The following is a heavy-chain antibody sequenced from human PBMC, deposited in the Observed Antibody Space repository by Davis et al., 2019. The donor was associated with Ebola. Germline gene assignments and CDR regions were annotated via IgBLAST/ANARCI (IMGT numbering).Heavy chain of an antibody. Sequence: PGGSLRPSCAASGFTFSSYGMHWVRQAPGKGLEWVAVISYDGSNKYYADSVKGRFTISRDNSKNTLYLQMNSLRAEDTAVYYCAKWELGIDYWGQGTLVTVSS. J-gene: IGHJ4*02. CDR3: AKWELGIDY. V-gene: IGHV3-30*18. CDR1: GFTFSSYG. D-gene: IGHD7-27*01. CDR2: ISYDGSNK.